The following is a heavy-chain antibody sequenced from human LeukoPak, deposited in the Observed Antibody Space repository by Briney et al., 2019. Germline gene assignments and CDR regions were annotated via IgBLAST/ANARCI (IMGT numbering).Heavy chain of an antibody. CDR2: IDIPGNT. CDR3: ARAVAGTHWLYP. Sequence: GGSLRLSCAASGFTLSSYDMHWVRQVTGKGLEWVSGIDIPGNTYYPDSVKGRFTMSRESAKNSLYLQMNSLRAGDTAVYYCARAVAGTHWLYPWGQGTLVTVSS. J-gene: IGHJ5*02. V-gene: IGHV3-13*01. CDR1: GFTLSSYD. D-gene: IGHD6-19*01.